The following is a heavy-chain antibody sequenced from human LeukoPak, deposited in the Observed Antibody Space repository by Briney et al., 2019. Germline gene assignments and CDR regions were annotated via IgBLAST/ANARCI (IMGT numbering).Heavy chain of an antibody. D-gene: IGHD2-21*02. Sequence: GGSLRLSCAASGFTVSRTFMSWVRQAPGKGLEGVSLFYSGGSTFYAGSVKGRFTISRDNSQNTLDLQMNSLREEDTAVYYCARDAKCGGDCYAGGALDIWGQGTVVIVSS. CDR3: ARDAKCGGDCYAGGALDI. CDR1: GFTVSRTF. CDR2: FYSGGST. V-gene: IGHV3-66*01. J-gene: IGHJ3*02.